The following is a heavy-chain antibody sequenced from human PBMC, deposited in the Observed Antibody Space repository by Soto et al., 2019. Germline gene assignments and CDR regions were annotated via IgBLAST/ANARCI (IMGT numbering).Heavy chain of an antibody. CDR2: IDWDYDK. CDR3: ALIQVTGNYYDSSGYYYFDY. D-gene: IGHD3-22*01. Sequence: SGPTLVNPTQTLTLTCTFSGFSLSTSGMCVSWIRQPPGKALAWLALIDWDYDKYYSTSLKTRLTISKDTSKNHVVLTMTNMYPVDTATYYCALIQVTGNYYDSSGYYYFDYRGQGNLVTVAS. V-gene: IGHV2-70*01. CDR1: GFSLSTSGMC. J-gene: IGHJ4*02.